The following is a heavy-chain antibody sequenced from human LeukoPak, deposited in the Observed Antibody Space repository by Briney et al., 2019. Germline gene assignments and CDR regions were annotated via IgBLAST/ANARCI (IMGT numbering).Heavy chain of an antibody. J-gene: IGHJ4*02. CDR1: GYTFTGYY. V-gene: IGHV1-2*02. CDR2: INPNSGGT. D-gene: IGHD3-22*01. CDR3: ARVSSRYYDSSGYLQRFDY. Sequence: GASVKVSCKASGYTFTGYYMHWVRQAPGQGLEWMGWINPNSGGTNYAQKFQGGVTMTRDTSISTAYMELSRLRSDDTAVYYCARVSSRYYDSSGYLQRFDYWGQGTLVTVSS.